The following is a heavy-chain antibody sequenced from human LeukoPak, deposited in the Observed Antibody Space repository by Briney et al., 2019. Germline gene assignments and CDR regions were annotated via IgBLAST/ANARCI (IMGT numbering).Heavy chain of an antibody. CDR3: AIPPSGYCSGGSCYEEDY. J-gene: IGHJ4*02. D-gene: IGHD2-15*01. CDR1: GGSISNYY. Sequence: SETLFLTCTVSGGSISNYYWGWIRQPPGEGLEWIGEINHSGSTNYNPSLKSRVTISVDTSKNQFSLKLSSVTAADTAVYYCAIPPSGYCSGGSCYEEDYWGQGTLVTVSS. V-gene: IGHV4-34*01. CDR2: INHSGST.